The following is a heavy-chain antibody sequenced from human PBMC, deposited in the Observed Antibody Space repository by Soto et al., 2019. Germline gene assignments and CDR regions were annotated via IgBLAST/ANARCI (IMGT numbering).Heavy chain of an antibody. J-gene: IGHJ4*02. CDR2: IIPIFGTA. CDR1: GGTFSSYA. D-gene: IGHD1-26*01. Sequence: QVQLVQSGAEVQKPGSSVKVSCKSSGGTFSSYAINWVRQAPGQGLEWMGEIIPIFGTANYAQKSQGRATITADESTSTDYMELRSLRSEDTAVYYCARDGGRPSGGRDYWGQGTVVTVSS. CDR3: ARDGGRPSGGRDY. V-gene: IGHV1-69*01.